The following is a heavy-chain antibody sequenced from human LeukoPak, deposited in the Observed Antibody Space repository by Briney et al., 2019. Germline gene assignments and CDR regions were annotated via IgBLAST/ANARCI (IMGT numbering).Heavy chain of an antibody. CDR1: GGTFSSYA. CDR2: IMRMFGTA. J-gene: IGHJ4*02. CDR3: ASTEAVLRYFDWLLPFDY. Sequence: SVKVSCKASGGTFSSYAISWVRQAGGQGLEWMGGIMRMFGTANYAQKFQGRVTITADESTSTAYMELSSLRSEDTAVYYCASTEAVLRYFDWLLPFDYWGQGTLVTVSS. V-gene: IGHV1-69*01. D-gene: IGHD3-9*01.